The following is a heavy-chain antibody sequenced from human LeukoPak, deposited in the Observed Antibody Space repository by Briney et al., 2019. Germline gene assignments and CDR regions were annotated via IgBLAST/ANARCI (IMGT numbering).Heavy chain of an antibody. D-gene: IGHD6-6*01. J-gene: IGHJ5*02. V-gene: IGHV3-66*02. CDR1: GFTVSSIY. CDR3: AGSYSSSSYWFDP. Sequence: GGSLRLSCAASGFTVSSIYMSWVRQAPGKGLEWVSVIYSGGSTYYADSVKGRFTISRDNSKNTLYLQMNSLRAEDTAVYYCAGSYSSSSYWFDPWGQGTLVTVSS. CDR2: IYSGGST.